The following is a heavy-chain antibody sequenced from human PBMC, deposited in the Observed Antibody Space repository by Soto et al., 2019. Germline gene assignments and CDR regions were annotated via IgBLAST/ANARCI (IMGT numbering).Heavy chain of an antibody. CDR3: AKEGPTGFDP. CDR1: GFTFSSYG. J-gene: IGHJ5*02. V-gene: IGHV3-30*18. Sequence: GGSLRLSCAASGFTFSSYGMHWVRQAPGKGLEWVAVISYDGSNKYYADSVKGRFTISRDNSKNTLYLQMNSLRAEDTAVYYCAKEGPTGFDPWGQGTLVTVYS. CDR2: ISYDGSNK.